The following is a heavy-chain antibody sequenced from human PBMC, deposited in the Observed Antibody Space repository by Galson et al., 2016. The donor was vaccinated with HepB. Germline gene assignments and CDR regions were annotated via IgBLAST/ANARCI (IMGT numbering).Heavy chain of an antibody. D-gene: IGHD6-19*01. CDR3: AREGSGFGFYYFDS. CDR2: ISSSSLDT. J-gene: IGHJ4*02. Sequence: SLRLSCAASEFRFSDFYMSWIRQAPGKGLEWVSSISSSSLDTKYADSVKGRFTISRDNGKNSLTLQMNSLRAEDAAVYYCAREGSGFGFYYFDSWGQGTLFTVSS. CDR1: EFRFSDFY. V-gene: IGHV3-11*05.